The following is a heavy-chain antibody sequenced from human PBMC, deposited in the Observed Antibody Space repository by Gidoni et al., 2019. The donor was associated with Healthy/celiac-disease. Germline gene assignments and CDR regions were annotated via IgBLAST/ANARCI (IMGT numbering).Heavy chain of an antibody. J-gene: IGHJ6*02. CDR2: ISSSSSTI. D-gene: IGHD3-3*01. Sequence: EVQLVESGGGLVQPGGSLRLYCAASGFTFSSYSLNWVRQAPGKGLEWGSYISSSSSTISYAYSVKGRFTISRDNAKNSLYLQMNSLRDEDTAVYYCAKLKTYYDFWSGYYSDYYYYGMDVWGQGTTVTVSS. V-gene: IGHV3-48*02. CDR3: AKLKTYYDFWSGYYSDYYYYGMDV. CDR1: GFTFSSYS.